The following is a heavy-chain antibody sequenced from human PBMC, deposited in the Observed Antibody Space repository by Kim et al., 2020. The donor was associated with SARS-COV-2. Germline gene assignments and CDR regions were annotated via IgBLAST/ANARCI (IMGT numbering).Heavy chain of an antibody. J-gene: IGHJ6*01. Sequence: SETLSLTCTVSGGSISSYYWSWIRQPPGKGLEWIGYIYYSGSTNYNPSLKSRVTISVDTSKNQFSLKLSSVTAADTAVYYCARASSAARASYYYYGMDV. CDR2: IYYSGST. D-gene: IGHD6-13*01. CDR1: GGSISSYY. CDR3: ARASSAARASYYYYGMDV. V-gene: IGHV4-59*13.